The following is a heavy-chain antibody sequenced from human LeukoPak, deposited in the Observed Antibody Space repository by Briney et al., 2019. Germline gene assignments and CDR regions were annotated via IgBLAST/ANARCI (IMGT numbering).Heavy chain of an antibody. CDR2: ISSSSGTI. D-gene: IGHD6-19*01. Sequence: PGGSLRLSCAASGFTFSSYSMNWVRQAPGKGLEWVSYISSSSGTIYYADSVKGRFTISRDNAKNSLYLQMNSLRAEDTAVYYCARDWGAPYVAIAVAGREIDYWGQGTLVTVSS. J-gene: IGHJ4*02. CDR3: ARDWGAPYVAIAVAGREIDY. CDR1: GFTFSSYS. V-gene: IGHV3-48*04.